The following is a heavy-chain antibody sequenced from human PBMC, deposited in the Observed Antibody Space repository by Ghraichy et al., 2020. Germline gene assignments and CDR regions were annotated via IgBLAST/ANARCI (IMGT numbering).Heavy chain of an antibody. Sequence: GESLNISCAASGFTVSSNYMSWVRQAPGKGLEWVSVIYSGGSTYYADSVKGGFTISRDNSKNTLYLQMNSLRAEDTAVYYCAREGPYDSSGYYDYWGQGTLVTVSS. CDR1: GFTVSSNY. CDR2: IYSGGST. V-gene: IGHV3-53*01. D-gene: IGHD3-22*01. CDR3: AREGPYDSSGYYDY. J-gene: IGHJ4*02.